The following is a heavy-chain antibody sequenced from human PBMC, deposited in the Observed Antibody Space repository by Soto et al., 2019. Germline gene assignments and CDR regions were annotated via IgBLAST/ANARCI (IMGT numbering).Heavy chain of an antibody. CDR2: ISYDGSQK. D-gene: IGHD3-10*01. J-gene: IGHJ4*02. Sequence: QVQLVESGGGVVQPGRSLRLSCAASGFTFSNVMHWVRQAPAKGLEWVAVISYDGSQKFYADSVKGRFTISRDNSKNTVYLQMNSLRSEDTAVYYCARDRWGYVSGAFDFWGQGTLVTVPS. V-gene: IGHV3-30*04. CDR3: ARDRWGYVSGAFDF. CDR1: GFTFSNV.